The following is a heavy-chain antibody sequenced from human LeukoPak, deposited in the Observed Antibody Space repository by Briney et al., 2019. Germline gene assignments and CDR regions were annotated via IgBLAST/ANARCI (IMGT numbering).Heavy chain of an antibody. J-gene: IGHJ4*02. CDR3: ATPTLGTIGEYLFDY. CDR2: IYPDDSDA. D-gene: IGHD1-7*01. CDR1: GYRFNTYW. V-gene: IGHV5-51*01. Sequence: GESLKISCKGSGYRFNTYWIGWVRHLPGKGLEWMGIIYPDDSDARYSPSFQGQVIISVDKSISTAYLQWSTLKASDTAMYYCATPTLGTIGEYLFDYWGQGTLVTVSS.